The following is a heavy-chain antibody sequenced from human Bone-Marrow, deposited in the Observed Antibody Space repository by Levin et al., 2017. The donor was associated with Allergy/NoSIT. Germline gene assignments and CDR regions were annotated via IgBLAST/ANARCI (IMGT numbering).Heavy chain of an antibody. CDR3: ARDAGLHNYYYYGMDG. CDR2: IYYSGST. D-gene: IGHD4-11*01. CDR1: GGSISSYY. V-gene: IGHV4-59*01. J-gene: IGHJ6*02. Sequence: SSETLSLTCTVSGGSISSYYWSWIRQPPGKGLEWIGYIYYSGSTNYNPSLKSRVTISVDTSKNQFSLKLSSVTAADTAVYYCARDAGLHNYYYYGMDGWGQGTTVTVSS.